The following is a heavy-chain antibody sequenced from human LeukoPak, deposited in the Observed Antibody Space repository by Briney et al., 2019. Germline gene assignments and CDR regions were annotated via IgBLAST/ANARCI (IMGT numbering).Heavy chain of an antibody. J-gene: IGHJ4*02. CDR2: IHPSTGNP. CDR3: ARAFQSLGGLSLPDY. D-gene: IGHD3-16*02. V-gene: IGHV7-4-1*02. CDR1: GYTFTNYA. Sequence: ASVKVSCKASGYTFTNYAMNWVRQAPGQGLEWMGWIHPSTGNPAYAQGFTGRFVFSLDTSVSTTYLQISSLKAEDTAVYFCARAFQSLGGLSLPDYWGREPWSPSPQ.